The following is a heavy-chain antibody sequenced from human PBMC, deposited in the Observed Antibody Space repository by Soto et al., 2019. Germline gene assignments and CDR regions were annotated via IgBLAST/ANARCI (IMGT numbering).Heavy chain of an antibody. J-gene: IGHJ4*02. CDR2: ISAYNGNT. Sequence: ASVKVSCKASGYTFSNYGISWVRQAPGQGLEWMGWISAYNGNTKYAQKLQGRGTMTTDTSTSTLYLEIDSLRPEDTAMYYCMKGMYITTFTHVDYWGQGPPVTVSS. CDR1: GYTFSNYG. D-gene: IGHD3-3*01. V-gene: IGHV1-18*01. CDR3: MKGMYITTFTHVDY.